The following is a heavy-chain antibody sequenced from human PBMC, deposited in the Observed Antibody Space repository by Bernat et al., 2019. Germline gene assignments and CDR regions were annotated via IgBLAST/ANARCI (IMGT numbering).Heavy chain of an antibody. V-gene: IGHV3-23*01. CDR1: GFIFSSSA. D-gene: IGHD7-27*01. Sequence: EVQLLESGGGLVQPGGSLRPSCAASGFIFSSSAMNWVRQAPGKGLEWVSSIGNSGRRTNYADSVKGRFTISRDNSKNTLYMQMNSLRAEDTALYYCARTGYDAFDIWGQGTMVTVSS. CDR3: ARTGYDAFDI. J-gene: IGHJ3*02. CDR2: IGNSGRRT.